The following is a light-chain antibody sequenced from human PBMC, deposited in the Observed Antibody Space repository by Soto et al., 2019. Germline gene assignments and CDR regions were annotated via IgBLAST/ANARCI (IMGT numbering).Light chain of an antibody. CDR1: QDISNS. J-gene: IGKJ4*01. Sequence: DLQMTQSPSSLSASVGDRVTITCRASQDISNSLAWFQQKPGKAPKSLIHAASSLQRGIPSRFSGGGSGTDFTLTISSLQPEDFATYYCQQYNGHPLTFGGGTKVEIK. CDR3: QQYNGHPLT. CDR2: AAS. V-gene: IGKV1-16*01.